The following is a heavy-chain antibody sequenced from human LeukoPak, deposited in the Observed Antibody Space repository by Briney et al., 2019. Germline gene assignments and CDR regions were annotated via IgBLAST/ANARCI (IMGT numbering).Heavy chain of an antibody. CDR3: ARTLWFGGYTPRDAFDI. CDR2: IYHSGST. Sequence: SETLSLTCAVSGGSISSGNWWSWVRQPPGKGLEWIGEIYHSGSTNYNPSLKSRLTISVDKSKNQFSLKLSSVTAADTAVYYCARTLWFGGYTPRDAFDIWGQGTMVTVSS. J-gene: IGHJ3*02. CDR1: GGSISSGNW. D-gene: IGHD3-10*01. V-gene: IGHV4-4*02.